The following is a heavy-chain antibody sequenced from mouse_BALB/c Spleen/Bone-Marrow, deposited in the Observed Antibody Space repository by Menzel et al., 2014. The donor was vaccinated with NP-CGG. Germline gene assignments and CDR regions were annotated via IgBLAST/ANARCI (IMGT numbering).Heavy chain of an antibody. D-gene: IGHD2-3*01. J-gene: IGHJ2*02. CDR3: AGHDGYLDY. V-gene: IGHV1-54*01. CDR1: GYDFSNYL. CDR2: INPGSGNS. Sequence: QVQLQQSGAELVRPGTSVKVSCKASGYDFSNYLIEWVKQRPGQGLEWIGVINPGSGNSNYNERFKGKATLTADKSSSTAYIHLNSLTSDDSAVYFCAGHDGYLDYWGQGTSLTVSS.